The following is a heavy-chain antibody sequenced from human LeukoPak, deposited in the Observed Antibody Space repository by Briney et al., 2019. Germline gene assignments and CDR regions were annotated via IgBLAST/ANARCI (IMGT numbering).Heavy chain of an antibody. CDR3: ARDLNYMDV. V-gene: IGHV3-66*02. CDR2: IYSGGST. CDR1: GFTVSSNY. Sequence: PGGSLRLSCAASGFTVSSNYMSWVRQAPGKGLEWVSIIYSGGSTYYTDSVKGRFTISRDSSRNTLYLQMNSLRVEDTAVYYCARDLNYMDVWGKGTTVTVSS. J-gene: IGHJ6*03.